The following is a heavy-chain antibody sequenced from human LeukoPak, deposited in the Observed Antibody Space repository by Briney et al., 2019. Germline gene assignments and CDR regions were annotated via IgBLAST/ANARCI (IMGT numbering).Heavy chain of an antibody. J-gene: IGHJ4*02. CDR2: INHSGST. D-gene: IGHD5-18*01. Sequence: PSETLSLTCTVSGGSISSGGYYWSWIRQPPGKGLEWIGEINHSGSTNYNPSLKSRVTISVVTSKNQFSLKLSSVTAADTAVYYCARGTWIQLWLLDYWGQGTLVTVSS. CDR3: ARGTWIQLWLLDY. V-gene: IGHV4-39*07. CDR1: GGSISSGGYY.